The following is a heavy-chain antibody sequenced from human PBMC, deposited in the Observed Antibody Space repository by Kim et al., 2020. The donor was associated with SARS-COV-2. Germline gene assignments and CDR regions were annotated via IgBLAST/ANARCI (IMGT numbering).Heavy chain of an antibody. CDR1: GGSISSSNW. V-gene: IGHV4-4*02. Sequence: SETLSLTCAVSGGSISSSNWWSWVRQPPGKGLEWIGEIYHSGSTNYNPSLKSRVTISVDKSKNQFSLKLSSVTAADTAVYYCGRDSSGYVWEAAGLGDWGQGTLVTVSS. CDR2: IYHSGST. CDR3: GRDSSGYVWEAAGLGD. J-gene: IGHJ4*02. D-gene: IGHD3-22*01.